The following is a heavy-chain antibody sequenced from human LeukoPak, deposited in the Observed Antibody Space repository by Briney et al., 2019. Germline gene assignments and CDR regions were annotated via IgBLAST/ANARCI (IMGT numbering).Heavy chain of an antibody. J-gene: IGHJ4*02. CDR1: GFTFSSYG. D-gene: IGHD6-13*01. CDR3: VIAAAEVDY. Sequence: PGRSLRLSCAASGFTFSSYGMHWVRQAPGKGLEWVAVIWYDGSNKYYVDSVKGRFTISRDNSKNTLYLQMNSLRAEDTAVYYCVIAAAEVDYWGQGTLVTVSS. V-gene: IGHV3-33*01. CDR2: IWYDGSNK.